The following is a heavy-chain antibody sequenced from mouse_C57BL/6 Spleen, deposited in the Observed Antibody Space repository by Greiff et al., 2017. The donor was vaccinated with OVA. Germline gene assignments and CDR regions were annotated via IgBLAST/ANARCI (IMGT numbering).Heavy chain of an antibody. V-gene: IGHV1-64*01. CDR3: ARAGTGYFDY. CDR2: IHPNSGST. CDR1: GYTFTSYW. D-gene: IGHD4-1*01. J-gene: IGHJ2*01. Sequence: VQLQQPGAELVKPGASVKLSCKASGYTFTSYWMHWVKQRPGQGLEWIGMIHPNSGSTNYNEKFKSKATLTVDKSSSPAYMQLSSLTSEDSAVYYCARAGTGYFDYWGQGTTLTVSS.